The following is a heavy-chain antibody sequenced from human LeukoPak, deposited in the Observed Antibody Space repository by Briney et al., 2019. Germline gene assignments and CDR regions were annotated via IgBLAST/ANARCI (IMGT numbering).Heavy chain of an antibody. CDR1: GYTFTSYG. V-gene: IGHV1-18*01. D-gene: IGHD6-6*01. Sequence: ASVKVSCEASGYTFTSYGISWVRQAPGQGLEWMGWISAYNGNTNYAQKLQGRVTMTTDTSTSTAYMELRSLRSDDTAVYYCARGGKLEQLVLFYYYYMDVWGKGTTVTVSS. CDR2: ISAYNGNT. J-gene: IGHJ6*03. CDR3: ARGGKLEQLVLFYYYYMDV.